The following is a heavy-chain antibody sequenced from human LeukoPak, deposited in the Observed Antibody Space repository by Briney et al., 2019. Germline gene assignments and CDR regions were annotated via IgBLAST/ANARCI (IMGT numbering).Heavy chain of an antibody. CDR2: IYYGGST. CDR1: GGSISSYY. Sequence: PSETLSLTCTVSGGSISSYYWSWIRQPPGKGLEWIGYIYYGGSTNYNPSLKSRVTISVDTSKNQFSLKLSSVTAADTAVYYCARATQWELLVDYWGQGTLVTVSS. V-gene: IGHV4-59*01. D-gene: IGHD1-26*01. CDR3: ARATQWELLVDY. J-gene: IGHJ4*02.